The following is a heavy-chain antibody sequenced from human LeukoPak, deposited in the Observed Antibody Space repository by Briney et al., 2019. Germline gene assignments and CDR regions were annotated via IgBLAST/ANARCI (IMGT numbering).Heavy chain of an antibody. CDR3: ARGRIAARQRWFDP. J-gene: IGHJ5*02. D-gene: IGHD6-6*01. V-gene: IGHV4-31*03. Sequence: SETLSLTCTVSGGSISSGGYSWSWIRQHPGKGLEWIGYIYYSGSTYYNPSLKSRVTMSVDTSKNQFSLKLSSVTAADTAVYYRARGRIAARQRWFDPWGQGTLVTVSS. CDR2: IYYSGST. CDR1: GGSISSGGYS.